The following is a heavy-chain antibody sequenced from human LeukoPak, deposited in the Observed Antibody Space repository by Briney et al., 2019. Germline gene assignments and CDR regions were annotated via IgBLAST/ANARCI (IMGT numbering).Heavy chain of an antibody. CDR1: GFTFNDYG. Sequence: PGGSLRLSCAASGFTFNDYGMSWVRQAPGKGLKWVSGINWNGGSTGYADSVEGRFTISRDNAKNSLYLQMNSLRAEDTALYYCARDYGDYVGPVAFDIWGQGTMVTVSS. D-gene: IGHD4-17*01. CDR3: ARDYGDYVGPVAFDI. V-gene: IGHV3-20*04. J-gene: IGHJ3*02. CDR2: INWNGGST.